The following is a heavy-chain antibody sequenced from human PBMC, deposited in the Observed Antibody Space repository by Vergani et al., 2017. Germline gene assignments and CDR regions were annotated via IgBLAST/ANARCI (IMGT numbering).Heavy chain of an antibody. CDR1: GGTFSSYT. V-gene: IGHV1-69*08. J-gene: IGHJ4*02. D-gene: IGHD5-24*01. CDR2: IIPILGIA. CDR3: AGEGDGGDGYNLPFDY. Sequence: QVQLVQSGAEVKKPGSSVKVSCKASGGTFSSYTISWVRQAPGQGLEWMGRIIPILGIANYAQKFQGRVTITADKSTSTAYMELSSLRSEDTAVYYCAGEGDGGDGYNLPFDYWGQGTLVTVSS.